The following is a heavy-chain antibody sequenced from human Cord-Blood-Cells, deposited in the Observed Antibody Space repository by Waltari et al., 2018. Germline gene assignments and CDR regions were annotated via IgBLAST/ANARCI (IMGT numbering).Heavy chain of an antibody. CDR2: FDPEDGET. Sequence: QVQLVQSGAEVKKPGASVKVSCKVSGYTLTELSMHWVRQAPGKGLEWMGGFDPEDGETIYAEQCQGRVTMTEKPSTDAAYMELSSLRSEDTAVYYCATAGDYGGNSVFSFDIWGQGTMVTVSS. D-gene: IGHD4-17*01. V-gene: IGHV1-24*01. J-gene: IGHJ3*02. CDR1: GYTLTELS. CDR3: ATAGDYGGNSVFSFDI.